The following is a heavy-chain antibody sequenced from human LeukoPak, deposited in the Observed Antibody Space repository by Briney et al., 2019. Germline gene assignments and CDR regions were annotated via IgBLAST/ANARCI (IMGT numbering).Heavy chain of an antibody. D-gene: IGHD2-21*01. CDR3: TRDDSSRSLAT. V-gene: IGHV4-59*01. J-gene: IGHJ5*02. CDR2: FYHSENT. CDR1: GGSISYDY. Sequence: SETLSLTCTVSGGSISYDYSCWIRQPPGKGLEWLGCFYHSENTAYNPSLKSRVTISVDTSNNQFFLRLTSVTAADTAVYYCTRDDSSRSLATWGQGTLVTVSS.